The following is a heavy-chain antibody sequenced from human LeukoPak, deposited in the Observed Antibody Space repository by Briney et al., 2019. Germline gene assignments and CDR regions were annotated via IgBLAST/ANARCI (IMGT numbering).Heavy chain of an antibody. D-gene: IGHD1-26*01. Sequence: PGGSLRLSCAAPGFTFSSYWMHWVRQAPGKGLVWVSRINSDGSSTSYADSVKGRFTISRDNAKNTLYLQMNSLRAEDTAVYYCARAHYSDDYYDYWGQGTLVTVSS. CDR3: ARAHYSDDYYDY. J-gene: IGHJ4*02. V-gene: IGHV3-74*01. CDR2: INSDGSST. CDR1: GFTFSSYW.